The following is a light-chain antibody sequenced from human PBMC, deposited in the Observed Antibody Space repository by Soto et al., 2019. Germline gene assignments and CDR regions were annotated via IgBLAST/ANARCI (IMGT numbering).Light chain of an antibody. CDR1: QRVNNN. J-gene: IGKJ1*01. Sequence: EIVMTQSPATLSLSPGERAALSCRASQRVNNNLAWYQQKPGQAPKLLIYGASTRTTGIPARFSGSGSGTEFTLTISSLQSEDFAVYYCQQYNNWPPWTFGQGTKV. CDR2: GAS. CDR3: QQYNNWPPWT. V-gene: IGKV3-15*01.